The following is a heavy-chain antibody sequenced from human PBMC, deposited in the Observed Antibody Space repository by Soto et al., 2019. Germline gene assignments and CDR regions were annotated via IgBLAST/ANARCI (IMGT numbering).Heavy chain of an antibody. D-gene: IGHD4-4*01. CDR3: ARGRLYILDY. Sequence: SETLSLTCTVSGGSVSSGSYYWSWIRQPPGKGLEWIGYIYYSGSTNYNPSLKSRVTISVDTSKNQFSLKLSSVTAADTAVYYCARGRLYILDYWGQGTLVTVSS. J-gene: IGHJ4*02. CDR2: IYYSGST. CDR1: GGSVSSGSYY. V-gene: IGHV4-61*01.